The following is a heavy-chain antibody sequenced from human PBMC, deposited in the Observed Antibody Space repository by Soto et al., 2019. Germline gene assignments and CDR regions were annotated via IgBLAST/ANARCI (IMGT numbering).Heavy chain of an antibody. V-gene: IGHV1-3*01. J-gene: IGHJ4*02. D-gene: IGHD4-17*01. Sequence: ASVKVSCKASGYTFTTYAMHWVRQAPGQRLEWMGWINAANGNTKYSQKFQGRVTITRDTSASTAYMELSSLRSEDTAVYTCAIFHYGGNSVGLYFWGQGSLVTVSS. CDR3: AIFHYGGNSVGLYF. CDR1: GYTFTTYA. CDR2: INAANGNT.